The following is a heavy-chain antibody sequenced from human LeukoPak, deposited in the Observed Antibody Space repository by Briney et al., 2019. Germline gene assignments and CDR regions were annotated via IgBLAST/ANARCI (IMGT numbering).Heavy chain of an antibody. J-gene: IGHJ3*02. V-gene: IGHV1-69*01. CDR2: IIPIFGTA. CDR3: ATPNCSSTSCYFTRAFDI. CDR1: GGTFSSYA. D-gene: IGHD2-2*01. Sequence: SVKVPCKASGGTFSSYAISWVRQAPGQGLEWMGGIIPIFGTANYAQKFQGRVTITADESTSTAYMELSSLRSEDTAVYYCATPNCSSTSCYFTRAFDIWGQGTMVTVSS.